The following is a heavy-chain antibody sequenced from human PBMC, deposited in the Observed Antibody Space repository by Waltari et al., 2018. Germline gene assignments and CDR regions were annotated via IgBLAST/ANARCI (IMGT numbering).Heavy chain of an antibody. CDR2: IYTSGST. V-gene: IGHV4-61*09. CDR1: GGSISSGRYY. Sequence: QVQLQESGPGLVKPSQTLSLTCPVSGGSISSGRYYWSEIRQPAGKGLEWIGYIYTSGSTKYNPSLKSRVTISVDTSKNQFSLKLSSVTAADTAVYYCARDLYYYYGMDVWGQGTTVTVSS. J-gene: IGHJ6*02. CDR3: ARDLYYYYGMDV.